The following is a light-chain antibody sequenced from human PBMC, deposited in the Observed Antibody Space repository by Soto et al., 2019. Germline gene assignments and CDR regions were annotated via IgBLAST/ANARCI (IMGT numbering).Light chain of an antibody. V-gene: IGLV2-14*03. CDR3: SSYTSSSTLV. CDR1: SIDVGGYDS. CDR2: DVN. J-gene: IGLJ2*01. Sequence: QSALTQPASVSGSPGQSITISCTGTSIDVGGYDSVSWYQQHPGKAPKLMIYDVNNRPSGVSNRFSGSKSGNTASLTISGLQTEDEADYYCSSYTSSSTLVFGGGTKLTVL.